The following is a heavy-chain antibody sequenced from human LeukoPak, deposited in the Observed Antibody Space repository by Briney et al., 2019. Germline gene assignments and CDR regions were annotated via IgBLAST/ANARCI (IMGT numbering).Heavy chain of an antibody. J-gene: IGHJ4*02. V-gene: IGHV1-69*05. D-gene: IGHD6-13*01. CDR3: ARDFGIAAAGIDY. CDR1: GGTFRSYA. CDR2: IIAIFGTA. Sequence: SVKVSCKASGGTFRSYAISWVRQAPGQGLEWMGRIIAIFGTANYAQKFQGRVTITTDESTSTAYMELSSLRSEDTAVYYCARDFGIAAAGIDYWGQGTLVTVSS.